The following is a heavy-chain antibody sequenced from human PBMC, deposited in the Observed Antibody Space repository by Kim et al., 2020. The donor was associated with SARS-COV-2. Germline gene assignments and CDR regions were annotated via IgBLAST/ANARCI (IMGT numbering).Heavy chain of an antibody. J-gene: IGHJ2*01. V-gene: IGHV3-30*03. Sequence: GGSLRLSCAASGFTFSSYGMHWVRQAPGKGLEWVAVISYDGSNKYYADSVKGRFTISRDNSKNTLYLQMNSLRAEDTAVYYCARDYGDYVGWYFDLWGRGTLVTLSS. D-gene: IGHD4-17*01. CDR2: ISYDGSNK. CDR1: GFTFSSYG. CDR3: ARDYGDYVGWYFDL.